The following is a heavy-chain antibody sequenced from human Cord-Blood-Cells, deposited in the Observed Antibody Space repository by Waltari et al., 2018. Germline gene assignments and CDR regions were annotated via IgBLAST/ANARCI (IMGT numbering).Heavy chain of an antibody. D-gene: IGHD3-3*01. CDR3: ATPGQLDFWSGYYAFDI. J-gene: IGHJ3*02. Sequence: QVQLVQSGAEVKKPGASVKVSCKVSGYTITELSMHWVRQAPCKGLEWMGGFDPEDGETIYAQKFQGRVTMTEDTSTDTAYMELSSLRSEDTAVYYCATPGQLDFWSGYYAFDIWGQGTMVTVSS. CDR1: GYTITELS. V-gene: IGHV1-24*01. CDR2: FDPEDGET.